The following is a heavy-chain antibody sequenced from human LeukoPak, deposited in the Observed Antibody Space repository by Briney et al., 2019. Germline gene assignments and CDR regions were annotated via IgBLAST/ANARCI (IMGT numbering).Heavy chain of an antibody. CDR3: SMLLFITICRLVTLLNGWFDP. V-gene: IGHV1-69*06. J-gene: IGHJ5*02. Sequence: ASVKVSCKASGGAFSCYDISWVRQAPGQGLEWMGSIIPIFGTANYAQKFQGRVTITADKSTSTAYMELSSLRSEDTTVYYCSMLLFITICRLVTLLNGWFDPWGQGTLVTVSS. CDR2: IIPIFGTA. CDR1: GGAFSCYD. D-gene: IGHD3-3*01.